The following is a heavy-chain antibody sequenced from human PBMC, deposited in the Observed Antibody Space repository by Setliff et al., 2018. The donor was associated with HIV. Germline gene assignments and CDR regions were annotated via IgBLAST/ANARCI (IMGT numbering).Heavy chain of an antibody. V-gene: IGHV4-4*07. CDR1: GGSINYYY. J-gene: IGHJ5*02. CDR2: IHSNGNT. D-gene: IGHD1-26*01. Sequence: SLTCTVSGGSINYYYWNWIRQPAGKGLEWLGRIHSNGNTNFNPSLKSRINMSVDMSKNQVSMKLTSVTAADTALYYCARGRKAVGDWFDPWGQGIQVTVSS. CDR3: ARGRKAVGDWFDP.